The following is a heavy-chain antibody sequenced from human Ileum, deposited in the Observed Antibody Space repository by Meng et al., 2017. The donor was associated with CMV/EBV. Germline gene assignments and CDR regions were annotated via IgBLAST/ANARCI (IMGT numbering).Heavy chain of an antibody. CDR2: ISNSGGST. D-gene: IGHD3-10*01. J-gene: IGHJ4*02. CDR1: RFAFSRYA. CDR3: AKSQYYYGSGSYSDY. Sequence: SRFAFSRYAMAWVRQAPGKGLEWVSGISNSGGSTYYADSVKGRFTMSRDNSKNTLYLQMNSLRAEDTAVYFCAKSQYYYGSGSYSDYWGQGTLVTVSS. V-gene: IGHV3-23*01.